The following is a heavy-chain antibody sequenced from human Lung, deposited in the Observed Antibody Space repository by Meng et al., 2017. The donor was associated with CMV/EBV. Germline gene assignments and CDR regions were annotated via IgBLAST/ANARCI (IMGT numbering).Heavy chain of an antibody. Sequence: GESLKISCAASGFTVSSNYMTWVRQDPGKGLEWVSVIYSGGRTYYADSVKGRFTISRDNSKNSVYLQMNSLRPEDTAVYYCARGYTGGELAAAFDIWGPGTMVTVSS. J-gene: IGHJ3*02. D-gene: IGHD3-16*01. V-gene: IGHV3-66*02. CDR1: GFTVSSNY. CDR2: IYSGGRT. CDR3: ARGYTGGELAAAFDI.